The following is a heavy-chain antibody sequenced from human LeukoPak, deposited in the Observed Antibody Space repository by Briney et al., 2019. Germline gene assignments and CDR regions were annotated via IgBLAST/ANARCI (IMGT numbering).Heavy chain of an antibody. J-gene: IGHJ6*03. D-gene: IGHD2-15*01. CDR1: GDSISSRDYY. CDR3: ARHDIVNYYMDV. Sequence: KTSETLSLTCSVSGDSISSRDYYWGWIRQPPGQGLAWIASVYYSGNTYYNPSLKSRVTISVDTSENQFSLKLSSVTAADTALYYCARHDIVNYYMDVWGKGTTVTVSS. V-gene: IGHV4-39*01. CDR2: VYYSGNT.